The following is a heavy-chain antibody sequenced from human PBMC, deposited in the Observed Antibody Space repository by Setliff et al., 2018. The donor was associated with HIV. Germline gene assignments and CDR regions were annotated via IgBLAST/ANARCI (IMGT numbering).Heavy chain of an antibody. D-gene: IGHD3-10*01. CDR3: AGSGSYSSINWYFDL. CDR2: IIPIFGTT. CDR1: GGTFSTHA. V-gene: IGHV1-69*05. Sequence: SVKVSCKASGGTFSTHAINWVRQAPGQGLEWMGGIIPIFGTTHYAQKFQGRVTITRDTSASTAYMELSSLRSEDTAVYYCAGSGSYSSINWYFDLWGRGTLVTVSS. J-gene: IGHJ2*01.